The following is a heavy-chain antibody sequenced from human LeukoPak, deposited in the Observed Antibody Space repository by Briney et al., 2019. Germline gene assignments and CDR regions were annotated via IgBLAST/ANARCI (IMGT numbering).Heavy chain of an antibody. V-gene: IGHV4-39*07. CDR2: IYYSGST. CDR1: GGSISSSSYY. D-gene: IGHD3-22*01. J-gene: IGHJ5*02. CDR3: ARGENYYDSSGYNWFDP. Sequence: SETLSLTCTVSGGSISSSSYYWGWIRQPPGKGLEWIGSIYYSGSTNYNPSLKSRVTISVDKSKNQFSLKLSSVTAADTAVYYCARGENYYDSSGYNWFDPWGQGTLVTVSS.